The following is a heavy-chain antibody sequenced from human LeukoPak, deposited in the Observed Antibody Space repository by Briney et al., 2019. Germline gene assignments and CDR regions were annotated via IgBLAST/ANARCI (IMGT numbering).Heavy chain of an antibody. D-gene: IGHD5-24*01. J-gene: IGHJ4*02. V-gene: IGHV4-34*01. CDR1: GGSFSDYY. CDR2: ISHSGST. Sequence: SETLSLTCAVYGGSFSDYYWSWIRQPPGKGLEWIGEISHSGSTNYNPSLKSRVTISVDSSQIQFSLKVSSVTAADTAVYYCAGIEMATTKSACWGQGALVTVSS. CDR3: AGIEMATTKSAC.